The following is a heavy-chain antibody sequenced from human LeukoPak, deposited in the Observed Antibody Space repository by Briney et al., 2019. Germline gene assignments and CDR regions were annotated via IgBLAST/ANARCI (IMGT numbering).Heavy chain of an antibody. V-gene: IGHV4-61*02. Sequence: SETLSLTCTVSGGSISSGGYYWSWIRQPAGKGLEWIGRIYTSGSTNYNPSLKSRVTISVDTSKNQFSLKLSSVTAADTAVYYCAREDYDFWSGYYLVDYWGQGTLVTVSS. J-gene: IGHJ4*02. D-gene: IGHD3-3*01. CDR2: IYTSGST. CDR3: AREDYDFWSGYYLVDY. CDR1: GGSISSGGYY.